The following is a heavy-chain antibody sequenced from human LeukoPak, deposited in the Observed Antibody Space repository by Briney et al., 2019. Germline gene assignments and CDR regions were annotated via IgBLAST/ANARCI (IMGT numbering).Heavy chain of an antibody. J-gene: IGHJ4*02. CDR2: ISGSGGST. CDR1: GFTVSSNY. D-gene: IGHD3-22*01. Sequence: GGSLRLSCAASGFTVSSNYMSWVRQAPGKGLEWVSSISGSGGSTYYADSVKGRFTISRDSSKNTLYLQMNSLRAEDTAIYFCAKDLLGPMIEYYFDYWGQGTLVTVSS. CDR3: AKDLLGPMIEYYFDY. V-gene: IGHV3-23*01.